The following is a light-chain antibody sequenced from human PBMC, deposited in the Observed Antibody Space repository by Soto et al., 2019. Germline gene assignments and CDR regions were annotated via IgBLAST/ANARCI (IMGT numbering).Light chain of an antibody. Sequence: EVVVTQSPVTLSLSPGERATLSCRASQSLSSSYFAWYQHNPGQAPSLLIYGASTRASDTPASFSGSGAVTEFALTISSLHAEDFVVYYCQQYNNWPITFGQGTRLEIK. J-gene: IGKJ5*01. CDR1: QSLSSSY. CDR3: QQYNNWPIT. CDR2: GAS. V-gene: IGKV3D-15*01.